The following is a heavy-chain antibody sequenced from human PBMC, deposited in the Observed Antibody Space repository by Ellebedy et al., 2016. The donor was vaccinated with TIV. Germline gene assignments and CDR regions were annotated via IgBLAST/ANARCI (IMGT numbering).Heavy chain of an antibody. D-gene: IGHD1-1*01. CDR1: GFTFSASG. V-gene: IGHV3-23*01. CDR2: ISSGGIT. Sequence: GESLKISCAASGFTFSASGMTWARQAPGKGLEWVSGISSGGITYDADSVRGRFTISRDNSKNTLYLQMNSLRAEDTATYYCVKGSGTMDVWGQGTTVTVSS. CDR3: VKGSGTMDV. J-gene: IGHJ6*02.